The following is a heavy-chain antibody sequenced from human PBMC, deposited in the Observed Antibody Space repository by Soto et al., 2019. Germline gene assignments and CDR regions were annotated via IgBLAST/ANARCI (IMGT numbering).Heavy chain of an antibody. Sequence: EVQLLESGGGLVQPGGSLRLSCAASGFTFNNYAMTWVRQAPGKGLERVSAISGGGDTTSYPDSVKGRFTVSRDGSKNARYLQMSSLRAEDTALYYCAKGRGGSGSLTPRVDFWGQGTLVTVS. V-gene: IGHV3-23*01. D-gene: IGHD3-10*01. CDR2: ISGGGDTT. J-gene: IGHJ4*02. CDR3: AKGRGGSGSLTPRVDF. CDR1: GFTFNNYA.